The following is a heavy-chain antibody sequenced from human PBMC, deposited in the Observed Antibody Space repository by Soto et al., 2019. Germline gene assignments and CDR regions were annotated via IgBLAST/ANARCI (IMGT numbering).Heavy chain of an antibody. CDR1: GFTFSSYA. J-gene: IGHJ4*02. D-gene: IGHD3-10*01. Sequence: GGSLRLSCAASGFTFSSYAMSWVRQAPGKGLEWVSAISGSGGSTYYADSVKGRFTISRDNSKNTLYLQMNSLRAEDTAVYYCAKDQFGVVRGVIREDYWGQGTLVTVSS. CDR3: AKDQFGVVRGVIREDY. V-gene: IGHV3-23*01. CDR2: ISGSGGST.